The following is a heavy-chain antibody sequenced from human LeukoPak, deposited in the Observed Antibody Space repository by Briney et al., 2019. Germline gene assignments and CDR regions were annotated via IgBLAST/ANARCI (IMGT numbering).Heavy chain of an antibody. D-gene: IGHD5-18*01. V-gene: IGHV3-48*03. CDR3: ARDQYSGIQLWSTADYYYGMDV. CDR2: ISSSGSTI. J-gene: IGHJ6*02. CDR1: GVTFSSYE. Sequence: GGSLRLSCAASGVTFSSYEMNWVRQAPGKGLGWVSYISSSGSTIYYADSVKGRFTISRDNAKNSLYLQMNSLRAEDTAVYYCARDQYSGIQLWSTADYYYGMDVWGQGTTVTVSS.